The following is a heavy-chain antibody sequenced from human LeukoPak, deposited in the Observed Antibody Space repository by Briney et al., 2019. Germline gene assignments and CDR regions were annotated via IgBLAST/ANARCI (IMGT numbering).Heavy chain of an antibody. CDR2: ISGSGGDT. CDR3: AKAVWFGEFDYYFFGLDV. CDR1: GFTFSSYA. V-gene: IGHV3-23*01. J-gene: IGHJ6*02. Sequence: GGSLRLSCAAFGFTFSSYAMGWVRQAPGKGLEWVSAISGSGGDTYYADSVKGRFTSSRDNSKNTLYLQMNSLRPEDTALYYCAKAVWFGEFDYYFFGLDVWGQGTTVTVSS. D-gene: IGHD3-10*01.